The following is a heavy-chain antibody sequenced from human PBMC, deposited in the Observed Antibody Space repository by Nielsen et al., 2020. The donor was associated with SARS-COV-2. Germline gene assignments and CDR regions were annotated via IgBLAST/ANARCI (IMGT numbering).Heavy chain of an antibody. CDR2: ISYDGSNK. CDR1: GFTFSSYA. CDR3: ARDNVRAGGLDV. D-gene: IGHD1-26*01. Sequence: GESLKISCAASGFTFSSYAMHWVRQAPGKGLEWVAVISYDGSNKYYADSVKGRFTISRDNSKNTLYLQMNSLRAEDTAVYYCARDNVRAGGLDVWGKGTTVTVSS. V-gene: IGHV3-30-3*01. J-gene: IGHJ6*04.